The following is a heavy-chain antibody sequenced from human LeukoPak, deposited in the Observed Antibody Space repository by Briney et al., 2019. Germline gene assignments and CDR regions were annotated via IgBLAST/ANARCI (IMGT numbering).Heavy chain of an antibody. V-gene: IGHV3-48*01. Sequence: PGGSLRLSCAASGFTFSSYSMNWVRQAPGKGLEWVSYISSSSSTIYYADSVKGRFTISRDNAKNSLYLQMNSLRAEDTAVYYCAKDNSYGYYWGQGTLVTVSS. CDR3: AKDNSYGYY. D-gene: IGHD5-18*01. CDR1: GFTFSSYS. CDR2: ISSSSSTI. J-gene: IGHJ4*02.